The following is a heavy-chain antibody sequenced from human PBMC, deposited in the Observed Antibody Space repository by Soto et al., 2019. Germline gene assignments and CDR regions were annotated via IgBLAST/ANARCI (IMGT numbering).Heavy chain of an antibody. J-gene: IGHJ1*01. Sequence: GGSLRLSCAASGLSLSDQFMDWVRQVPGKGLEWVGRSRNKVASYTTEYATPVKGRFTISRDESKNSLYLQMNSLRTEDTAVYFCAGGATGRAPFQHWGQGTLVTVSS. CDR3: AGGATGRAPFQH. CDR1: GLSLSDQF. D-gene: IGHD6-13*01. V-gene: IGHV3-72*01. CDR2: SRNKVASYTT.